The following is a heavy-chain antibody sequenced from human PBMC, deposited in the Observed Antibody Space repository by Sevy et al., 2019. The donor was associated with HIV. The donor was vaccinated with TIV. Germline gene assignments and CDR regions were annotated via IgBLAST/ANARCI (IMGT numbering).Heavy chain of an antibody. CDR2: TRNKPDSYTT. J-gene: IGHJ4*02. D-gene: IGHD6-13*01. Sequence: GGSQRLSCAASGFTFSDHYMEWVRQAPGKGLEWVGRTRNKPDSYTTEYAASVKGRFTISRDDSKNSLYLQMNSLKTEDTAVYYCATHAGIAAADRVFDYWGQGSLVTVSS. V-gene: IGHV3-72*01. CDR3: ATHAGIAAADRVFDY. CDR1: GFTFSDHY.